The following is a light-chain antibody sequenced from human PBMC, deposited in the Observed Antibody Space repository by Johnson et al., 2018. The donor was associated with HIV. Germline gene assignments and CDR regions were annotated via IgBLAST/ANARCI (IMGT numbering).Light chain of an antibody. V-gene: IGLV1-51*02. CDR2: ENN. CDR3: GTWDSSLRGV. CDR1: SSNIGNNY. J-gene: IGLJ1*01. Sequence: QSVLTQPPSVSAAPGQKVTISCSGSSSNIGNNYVSWYQQLPGTAPKLLIYENNKRPSGIPDRFSGSKSGTSATLGITGLQTGDEADYYCGTWDSSLRGVFVTGTKVTFL.